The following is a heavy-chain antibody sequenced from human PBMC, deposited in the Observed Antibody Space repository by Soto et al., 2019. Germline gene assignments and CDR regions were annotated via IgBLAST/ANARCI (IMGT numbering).Heavy chain of an antibody. J-gene: IGHJ6*02. D-gene: IGHD6-13*01. V-gene: IGHV1-3*01. Sequence: GASVKVSCKASGYTFTSYAMHWVRQAPGQRLEWMGWINAGNGNTKYSQKFQGRVTITADKSTSTAYMELSSLRSEDTAVYYCARIHLGSSRQAYYYYGMDVWGQGTTVTVSS. CDR3: ARIHLGSSRQAYYYYGMDV. CDR1: GYTFTSYA. CDR2: INAGNGNT.